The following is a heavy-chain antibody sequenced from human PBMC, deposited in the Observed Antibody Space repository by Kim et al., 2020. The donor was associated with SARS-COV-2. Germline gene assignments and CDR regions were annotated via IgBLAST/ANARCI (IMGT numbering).Heavy chain of an antibody. CDR2: TNGYNGNT. V-gene: IGHV1-18*01. D-gene: IGHD6-6*01. CDR1: GYTFTTYL. J-gene: IGHJ6*02. CDR3: ARESIATRPRYFYGMDV. Sequence: ASVKVSCQASGYTFTTYLISWVRQAPGQGLECMGWTNGYNGNTNYAPKFQGRVTMTRDTSTNTAYMELRNLRADDTAVYFCARESIATRPRYFYGMDVWGQGTTVTVSS.